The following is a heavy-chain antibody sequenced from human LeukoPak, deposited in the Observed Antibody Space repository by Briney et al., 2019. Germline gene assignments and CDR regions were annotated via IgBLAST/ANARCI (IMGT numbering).Heavy chain of an antibody. CDR2: IYYSGST. CDR3: ARAGVVGATGWFDP. CDR1: GGSISSYY. J-gene: IGHJ5*02. D-gene: IGHD1-26*01. V-gene: IGHV4-59*01. Sequence: SETLSLTCTVSGGSISSYYWSWIRQPPGKGLEWIGYIYYSGSTNYNPSLKSRVTISVDTSKNQFSLELSSVTAADTAVYYCARAGVVGATGWFDPWGQGTLVTVSS.